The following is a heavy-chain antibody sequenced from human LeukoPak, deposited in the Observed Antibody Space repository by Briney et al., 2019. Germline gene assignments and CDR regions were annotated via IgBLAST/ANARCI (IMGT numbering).Heavy chain of an antibody. J-gene: IGHJ6*02. V-gene: IGHV1-3*01. CDR3: AREAQWLVPYYGMDV. Sequence: ASVKVSCKASGYTFTSYAMHWVRQAPGQRLEWMGWINAGNGNTKYSQKFQGRVTITRDTSAGTAYMELSSLRSEDTAVYYCAREAQWLVPYYGMDVWGQGTTVTVSS. CDR1: GYTFTSYA. CDR2: INAGNGNT. D-gene: IGHD6-19*01.